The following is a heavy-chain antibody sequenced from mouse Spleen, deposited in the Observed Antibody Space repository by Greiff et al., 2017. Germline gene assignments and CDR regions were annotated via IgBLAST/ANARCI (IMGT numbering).Heavy chain of an antibody. CDR1: GYTFTSYW. D-gene: IGHD1-1*01. J-gene: IGHJ2*01. V-gene: IGHV1-50*01. Sequence: QVQLQQPGAELVKPGASVKLSCKASGYTFTSYWMQWVKQRPGQGLEWIGEIDPSDSYTNYNQKFKGKATLTVDTSSSTAYMQLSSLTSEDSAVYYCARLSYYYLDYWGQGTTLTVSS. CDR3: ARLSYYYLDY. CDR2: IDPSDSYT.